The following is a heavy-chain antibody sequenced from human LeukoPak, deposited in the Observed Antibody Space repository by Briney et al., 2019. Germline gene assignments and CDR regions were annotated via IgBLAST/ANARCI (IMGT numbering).Heavy chain of an antibody. J-gene: IGHJ4*02. D-gene: IGHD1-20*01. CDR1: GFTFSDYY. CDR2: ISSSSSYT. CDR3: ARGYNWNDATLSTMVLLDY. Sequence: PGGSLRLSCAASGFTFSDYYMSWIRQAPGKGLEWVSYISSSSSYTNYADSVKGRFTISRDNAKNSLYLQMNSLRAEDTAVYYCARGYNWNDATLSTMVLLDYWGQGTLVTVSS. V-gene: IGHV3-11*06.